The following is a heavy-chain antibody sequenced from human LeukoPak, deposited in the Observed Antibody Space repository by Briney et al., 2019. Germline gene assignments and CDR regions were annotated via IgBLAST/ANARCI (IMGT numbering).Heavy chain of an antibody. D-gene: IGHD2-21*01. CDR1: GFTFSGYS. J-gene: IGHJ4*02. CDR3: ASGIVVVTDFDY. CDR2: ISSSSSYI. V-gene: IGHV3-21*01. Sequence: GGSLRLSCAASGFTFSGYSMNWVRQAPGKGLEWVSSISSSSSYIYYTDSVKGRFTISRDNAKNSLYLQMNSLRAEDTAVYYCASGIVVVTDFDYWGQGTLVTVSS.